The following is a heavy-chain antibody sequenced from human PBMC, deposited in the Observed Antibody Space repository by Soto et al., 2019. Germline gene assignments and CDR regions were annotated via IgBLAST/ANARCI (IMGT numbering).Heavy chain of an antibody. CDR1: GFTVSSNY. D-gene: IGHD2-15*01. J-gene: IGHJ6*02. CDR2: IYSGGST. V-gene: IGHV3-53*01. CDR3: ASGGGRYYDYYSYGMDV. Sequence: GGSLRLSCAASGFTVSSNYMSWVRQAPGKGLEWVSVIYSGGSTYYADSVKGRFTISRDNSKNTLYLQMNSLRAEDTAVYYCASGGGRYYDYYSYGMDVWGQGTTVTVSS.